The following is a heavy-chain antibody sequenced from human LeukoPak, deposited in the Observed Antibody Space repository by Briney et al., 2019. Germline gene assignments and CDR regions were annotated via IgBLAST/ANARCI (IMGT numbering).Heavy chain of an antibody. CDR3: AGPFYYDFWGCLGY. CDR2: IYSGGST. Sequence: GGSLRLSCAASGFTVSSNYMSWVRQAPGKGLEWVSVIYSGGSTYYADPVKGRFTISRDNSKNTLYLQMNSLRAEDTAVYYCAGPFYYDFWGCLGYWGQGTLVTVSS. J-gene: IGHJ4*02. CDR1: GFTVSSNY. V-gene: IGHV3-53*01. D-gene: IGHD3-3*01.